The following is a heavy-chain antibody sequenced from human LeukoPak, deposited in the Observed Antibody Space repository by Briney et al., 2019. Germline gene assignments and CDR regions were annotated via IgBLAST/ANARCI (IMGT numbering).Heavy chain of an antibody. CDR3: ARENYYGSGILPRNYYYYGMDV. V-gene: IGHV4-59*01. CDR1: GGSISNYY. D-gene: IGHD3-10*01. Sequence: PSETLSFTCTVSGGSISNYYWSWIRQPPGKGLEWIGYIYYSGSTNYNPSLKSRVTISVDTSKNQFSLKLSSVTAADTAVYYCARENYYGSGILPRNYYYYGMDVWGQGTTVTVSS. CDR2: IYYSGST. J-gene: IGHJ6*02.